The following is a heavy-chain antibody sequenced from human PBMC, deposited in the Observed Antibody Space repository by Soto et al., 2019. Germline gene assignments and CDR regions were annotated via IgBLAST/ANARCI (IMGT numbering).Heavy chain of an antibody. CDR1: GYTFTSYG. J-gene: IGHJ4*02. CDR2: ISAYNGNT. V-gene: IGHV1-18*01. Sequence: GASVKVSCKASGYTFTSYGISWVRQAPGQGLEWMGWISAYNGNTNYAQKLQGRVTMTTDTSTSTAYMELRSLRSDDTAVYYCARDLPLTVSGSALRYFDRCAYRARRTPVTGSS. CDR3: ARDLPLTVSGSALRYFDRCAY. D-gene: IGHD3-9*01.